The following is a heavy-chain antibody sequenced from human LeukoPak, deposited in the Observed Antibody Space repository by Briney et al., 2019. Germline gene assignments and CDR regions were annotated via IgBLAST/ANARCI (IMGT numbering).Heavy chain of an antibody. Sequence: GCSLRLSCAASGFTFSNYELKWVRPAPGKELEWVSYISRSGSTIYYADSVKGRFTISRDNPKNLLYLQMNSLRAEDTAVYYCARDAEYQLLYDAFDMWGQGTMVTVSS. CDR1: GFTFSNYE. J-gene: IGHJ3*02. V-gene: IGHV3-48*03. CDR2: ISRSGSTI. D-gene: IGHD2-2*01. CDR3: ARDAEYQLLYDAFDM.